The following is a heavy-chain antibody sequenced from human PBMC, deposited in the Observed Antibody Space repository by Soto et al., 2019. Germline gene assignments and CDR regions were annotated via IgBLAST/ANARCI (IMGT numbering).Heavy chain of an antibody. CDR2: IRSKAYGGTT. CDR1: GFTFGDYA. D-gene: IGHD6-19*01. Sequence: PGGSLRLSCTASGFTFGDYAMSWFRQAPGKGLEWVGFIRSKAYGGTTEYAASVKGRFTISRDDSKSIAYLQMNSLKTEDTAVYYCTRDRSPNGYSSGWHPRRPHWFDPWGQGTLVTVSS. J-gene: IGHJ5*02. V-gene: IGHV3-49*03. CDR3: TRDRSPNGYSSGWHPRRPHWFDP.